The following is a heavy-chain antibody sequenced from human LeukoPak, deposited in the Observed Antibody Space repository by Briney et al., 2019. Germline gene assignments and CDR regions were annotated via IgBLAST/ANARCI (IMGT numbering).Heavy chain of an antibody. D-gene: IGHD4-17*01. Sequence: SETLSLTCTVSGGSISSYYWSWIRQPPGKGLEWIGYIYYSGSTNYNPSLKSRVTISVDTSKNQFSLKLSSVTAADTAVYYCARRRGDNRGKPFDYWVQGTLVTVSS. J-gene: IGHJ4*02. V-gene: IGHV4-59*01. CDR2: IYYSGST. CDR1: GGSISSYY. CDR3: ARRRGDNRGKPFDY.